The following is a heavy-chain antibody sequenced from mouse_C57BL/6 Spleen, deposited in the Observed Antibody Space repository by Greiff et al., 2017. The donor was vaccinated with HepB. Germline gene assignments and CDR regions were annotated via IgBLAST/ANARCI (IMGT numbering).Heavy chain of an antibody. D-gene: IGHD1-1*01. CDR1: GFTFSSYG. J-gene: IGHJ4*01. CDR2: ISSGGSYT. CDR3: ASDYYGSSDYAMDY. V-gene: IGHV5-6*01. Sequence: EVQLQQSGGDLVKPGGSLKLSCAASGFTFSSYGMSWVRQTPDKRLEWVATISSGGSYTYYPDSVKGRFTISRDNAKNTLYLQMSSLKSEDTAMYYCASDYYGSSDYAMDYWGQGTSVTVSS.